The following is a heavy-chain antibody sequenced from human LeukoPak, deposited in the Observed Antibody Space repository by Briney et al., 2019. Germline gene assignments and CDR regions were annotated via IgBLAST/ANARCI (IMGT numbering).Heavy chain of an antibody. CDR3: ARVRATAMVDYAFDI. D-gene: IGHD5-18*01. CDR1: GYTFTGYY. J-gene: IGHJ3*02. V-gene: IGHV1-2*02. Sequence: ASVTVSCKASGYTFTGYYMHWVRQAPGQGLEWMGWINPNSGGTNYAQKFQGRVTMTRDTSISTAYMELSRLRSDDTAVYYCARVRATAMVDYAFDIWGQGTMVTVSS. CDR2: INPNSGGT.